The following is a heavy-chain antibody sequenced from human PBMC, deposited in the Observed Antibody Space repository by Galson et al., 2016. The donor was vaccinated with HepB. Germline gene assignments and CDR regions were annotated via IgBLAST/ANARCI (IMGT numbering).Heavy chain of an antibody. CDR3: ARDIDWNVDY. Sequence: SVKVSCKASGYTFTSYGISWVRQAPGQGLEWVGWINAGNGYTNYAQNFQGRVTVTMDTSATTAYMELRSLTSSDTAVYFCARDIDWNVDYWGQGTLVTVSS. D-gene: IGHD1-1*01. CDR2: INAGNGYT. V-gene: IGHV1-18*01. CDR1: GYTFTSYG. J-gene: IGHJ4*02.